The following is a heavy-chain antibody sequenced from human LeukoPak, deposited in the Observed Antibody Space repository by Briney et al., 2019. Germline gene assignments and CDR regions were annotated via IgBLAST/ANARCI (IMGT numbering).Heavy chain of an antibody. CDR3: ASIAVAGLLVDY. J-gene: IGHJ4*02. CDR2: IYYSGST. V-gene: IGHV4-39*01. CDR1: GGSISSSSYY. Sequence: PSETLSLTCTDSGGSISSSSYYWGWIRQPPGKGLEWIGSIYYSGSTYYNPSLKSRVTISVDTSKNQFSLKLSSVTAADTAVYYCASIAVAGLLVDYWGQGTLVTVSS. D-gene: IGHD6-19*01.